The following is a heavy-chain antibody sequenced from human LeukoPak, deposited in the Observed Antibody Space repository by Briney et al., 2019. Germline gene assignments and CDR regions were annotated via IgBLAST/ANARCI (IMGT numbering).Heavy chain of an antibody. Sequence: GGSLRLSCAASGFTFSSYSMKWVRQAPGKGLEWVSVIYSGGSTYYADSVKGRFTISRDNSKNTLYLQMNSLRAEDTAVYYCARWFGEFPFDYWGQGTLVTVSS. CDR2: IYSGGST. J-gene: IGHJ4*02. CDR1: GFTFSSYS. D-gene: IGHD3-10*01. V-gene: IGHV3-53*01. CDR3: ARWFGEFPFDY.